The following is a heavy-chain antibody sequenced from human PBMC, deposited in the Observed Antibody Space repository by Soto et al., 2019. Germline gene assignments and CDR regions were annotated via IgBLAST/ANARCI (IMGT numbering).Heavy chain of an antibody. J-gene: IGHJ4*02. CDR2: IYYSGST. V-gene: IGHV4-59*01. Sequence: SETLSLTCTVSGGSISSYYWSWIRQPPGKGLEWIGYIYYSGSTNYNPSLKSRVTISVDTSKNQFSLKLSSVTAADTAVYYCARARENWNGPYYFDYWGQGTLVTVSS. CDR1: GGSISSYY. D-gene: IGHD1-1*01. CDR3: ARARENWNGPYYFDY.